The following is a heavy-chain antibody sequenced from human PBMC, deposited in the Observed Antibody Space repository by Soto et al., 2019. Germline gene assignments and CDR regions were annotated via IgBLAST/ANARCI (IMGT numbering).Heavy chain of an antibody. J-gene: IGHJ4*02. V-gene: IGHV4-34*01. CDR2: INHSGSA. CDR1: VGSFSGYY. Sequence: PSETLSLTCAVYVGSFSGYYWRLIRQPRGKGLEWIGEINHSGSANYDPSLKSRVTISVHTSKNQFSLKLSSVTAADTAVYYCARGEYLYYYDSSGYYSLYYFDYWGQGTMLTVSS. D-gene: IGHD3-22*01. CDR3: ARGEYLYYYDSSGYYSLYYFDY.